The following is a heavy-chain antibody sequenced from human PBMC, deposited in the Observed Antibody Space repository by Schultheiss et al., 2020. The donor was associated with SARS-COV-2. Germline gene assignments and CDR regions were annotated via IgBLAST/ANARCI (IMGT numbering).Heavy chain of an antibody. CDR3: VLQWLGGPDAFDM. CDR1: GFSLSTYA. CDR2: ISYHGSNK. Sequence: GGSLRLSCAASGFSLSTYAMHWVRQAPGKGLEWVTVISYHGSNKHYADSVKGRFAISRDNTRSLLYLQMNSLRVEDTALYYCVLQWLGGPDAFDMWGQGTMVTVSS. V-gene: IGHV3-30*07. J-gene: IGHJ3*02. D-gene: IGHD6-19*01.